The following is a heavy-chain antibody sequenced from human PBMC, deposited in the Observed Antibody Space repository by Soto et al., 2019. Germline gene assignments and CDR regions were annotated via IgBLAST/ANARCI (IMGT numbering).Heavy chain of an antibody. CDR3: ARLTGFQQRRDKYHSMDV. J-gene: IGHJ6*03. CDR1: GGSISNYY. CDR2: VHYSGRT. V-gene: IGHV4-59*08. Sequence: QVQLQESGPGLVKPSETLSLTCSVPGGSISNYYWSWIRQPPGKGLEWVGYVHYSGRTNYNPSLESRVTSAIDTSKNQFPLRLSSVTAADTAVYYCARLTGFQQRRDKYHSMDVWGKGTTVTVSS. D-gene: IGHD6-25*01.